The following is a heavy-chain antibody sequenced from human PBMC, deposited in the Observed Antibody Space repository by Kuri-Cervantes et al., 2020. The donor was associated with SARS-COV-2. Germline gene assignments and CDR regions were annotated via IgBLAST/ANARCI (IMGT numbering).Heavy chain of an antibody. D-gene: IGHD6-13*01. CDR3: ARGPYSSSWYRYYYGMDV. CDR1: GFTFSSYS. CDR2: ISSSSSYI. V-gene: IGHV3-21*01. Sequence: GGSLRLSCAASGFTFSSYSRNWVRQAPGKGLEWVSSISSSSSYIYYADSVKGRLTISRDNAKNSLYLQMNSLRAEDTAVYYCARGPYSSSWYRYYYGMDVWGQGTTVTVSS. J-gene: IGHJ6*02.